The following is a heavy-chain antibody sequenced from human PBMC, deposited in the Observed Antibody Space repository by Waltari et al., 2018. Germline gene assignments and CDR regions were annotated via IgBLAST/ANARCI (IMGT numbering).Heavy chain of an antibody. D-gene: IGHD2-2*02. CDR2: INPSGGST. V-gene: IGHV1-46*03. J-gene: IGHJ5*02. CDR3: ARDRCSSTSCYSAGSNWFDP. CDR1: GYTFTSYY. Sequence: QVQLVQSGAEVKKPGASVKVSCKASGYTFTSYYMHWVRQAPGQGLEWMGIINPSGGSTSYAQKFQGRVTMTRDTSTSTVYMELSSLRSEDTAVYYCARDRCSSTSCYSAGSNWFDPWGQGTLVTVSS.